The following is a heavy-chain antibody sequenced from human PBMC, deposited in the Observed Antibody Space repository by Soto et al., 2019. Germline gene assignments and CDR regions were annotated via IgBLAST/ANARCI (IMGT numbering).Heavy chain of an antibody. Sequence: PSQTLSLTCAISGDSVSSNSAAWNWIRQSPSRGLEWLGRTYYRSKWYNDYAVSGKSRITINPDTSKNQFSLQLNSVTPEDTAVFYCARADGAGGYDYYSYGMDVWGQGTTVTVSS. D-gene: IGHD5-12*01. CDR1: GDSVSSNSAA. J-gene: IGHJ6*02. V-gene: IGHV6-1*01. CDR2: TYYRSKWYN. CDR3: ARADGAGGYDYYSYGMDV.